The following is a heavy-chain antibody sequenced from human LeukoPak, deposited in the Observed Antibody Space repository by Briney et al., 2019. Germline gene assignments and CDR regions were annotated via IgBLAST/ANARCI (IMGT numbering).Heavy chain of an antibody. V-gene: IGHV1-2*02. CDR3: AGDTGRDGYSFDY. D-gene: IGHD5-24*01. J-gene: IGHJ4*02. CDR1: GYTFTVYH. Sequence: ASVKVSCXASGYTFTVYHMHWVRQARGQGLEWMAWIDPNSGGTNFVQKFQGRVTMTRDTSISTAYMELSRLRSDDTAVYYCAGDTGRDGYSFDYWGQGTLVTVSS. CDR2: IDPNSGGT.